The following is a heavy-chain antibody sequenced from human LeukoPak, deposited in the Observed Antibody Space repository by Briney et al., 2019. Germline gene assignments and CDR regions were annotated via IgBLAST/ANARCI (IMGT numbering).Heavy chain of an antibody. CDR1: GGSISSGGYY. V-gene: IGHV4-31*03. J-gene: IGHJ3*02. Sequence: SQTLSLTCTVSGGSISSGGYYWSWIRQHPGKGLEWIGYIYYSGSTYYNPSLKSRVTISVDTSKNQFSLKLSSVTAADTAVYYCARSTSDSTRGAFDIWGQGTMVTVSS. CDR3: ARSTSDSTRGAFDI. D-gene: IGHD1-14*01. CDR2: IYYSGST.